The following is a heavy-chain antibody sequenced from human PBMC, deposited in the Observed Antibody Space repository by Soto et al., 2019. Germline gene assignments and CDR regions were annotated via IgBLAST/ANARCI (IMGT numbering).Heavy chain of an antibody. CDR2: ISGGGGGT. V-gene: IGHV3-23*01. D-gene: IGHD3-22*01. J-gene: IGHJ4*02. CDR1: GFTFDNFA. Sequence: GGSLRLSCTTSGFTFDNFAMSWVRQAPGRGLEWVSAISGGGGGTYYADSVKGRFIISRDNSKNTVYLQVNGLRPDDTAVYYCAKGVPYASSGGLDHWGQGTLVTVSS. CDR3: AKGVPYASSGGLDH.